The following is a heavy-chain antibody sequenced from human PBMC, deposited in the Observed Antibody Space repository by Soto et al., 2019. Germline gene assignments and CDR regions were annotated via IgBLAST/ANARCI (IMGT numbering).Heavy chain of an antibody. CDR3: ARDPYITIFGVVPYYFDY. CDR1: GGSFSGYY. Sequence: VQLQQWGAGLLKPSETLSLTCAVYGGSFSGYYWSWIRQPPGKGLEWIGEINHSGSTNYNPSLKSRVTISVDTSKNQFSLKLSSVAAADTAVYYCARDPYITIFGVVPYYFDYWGQGTLVTVSS. V-gene: IGHV4-34*01. D-gene: IGHD3-3*01. CDR2: INHSGST. J-gene: IGHJ4*02.